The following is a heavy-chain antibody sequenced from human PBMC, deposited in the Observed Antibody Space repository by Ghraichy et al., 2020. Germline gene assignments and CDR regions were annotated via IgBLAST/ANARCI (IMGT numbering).Heavy chain of an antibody. CDR2: ISGNNDNA. V-gene: IGHV1-18*01. CDR1: GYHFCNSV. CDR3: AREFKGLLYHNILTNYNKYPYYFDY. J-gene: IGHJ4*02. D-gene: IGHD3-9*01. Sequence: ASVKVSCKVSGYHFCNSVSSFVLLCRLQRHEKKGWISGNNDNANYAQKFQGRLTMTTEKSTNTAYMELKSLRSDDTAVYYCAREFKGLLYHNILTNYNKYPYYFDYWGQGTLVSVSS.